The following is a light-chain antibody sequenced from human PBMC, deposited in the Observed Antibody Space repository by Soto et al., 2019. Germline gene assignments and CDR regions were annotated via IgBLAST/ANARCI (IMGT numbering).Light chain of an antibody. Sequence: QSVLTQPPSVSGAPGQMVTISCTGSSSNIGAGYDVHWYQQLPRTAPKLLIYGNSNRPSGVPDRFSGSKSGTSASLAITGLQAEDEADYYCQSYDSSLSGGVFGGGTKLTVL. CDR1: SSNIGAGYD. CDR2: GNS. J-gene: IGLJ3*02. CDR3: QSYDSSLSGGV. V-gene: IGLV1-40*01.